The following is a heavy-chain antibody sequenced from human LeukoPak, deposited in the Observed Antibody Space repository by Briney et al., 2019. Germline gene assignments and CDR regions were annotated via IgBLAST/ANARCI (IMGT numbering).Heavy chain of an antibody. Sequence: ASVKVSCKASGYTFTGYYMHWVRQAPGQGLEWMGWINPNSGGTNYAQKFQGRVTMTTDTSTSTAYMELRSLRSDDTAVYYCARPLGSLKEYWWFDPWGQGTLVTVSS. CDR1: GYTFTGYY. J-gene: IGHJ5*02. CDR2: INPNSGGT. V-gene: IGHV1-2*02. D-gene: IGHD2/OR15-2a*01. CDR3: ARPLGSLKEYWWFDP.